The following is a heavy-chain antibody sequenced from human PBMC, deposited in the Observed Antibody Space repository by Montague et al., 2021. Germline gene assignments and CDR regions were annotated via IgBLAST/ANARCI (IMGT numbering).Heavy chain of an antibody. CDR2: ISSSS. V-gene: IGHV3-11*05. J-gene: IGHJ6*03. Sequence: SLILSCAASGFTFSDYYMSWIRQAPGKGLEWVSYISSSSLYTNYXNYADSVKGRFTISRDDAKNSLYLQMNSLRAEDTAVYYCARDVRRGSGYYYYYYLDAWGKGTTVTVSS. D-gene: IGHD3-10*01. CDR1: GFTFSDYY. CDR3: ARDVRRGSGYYYYYYLDA.